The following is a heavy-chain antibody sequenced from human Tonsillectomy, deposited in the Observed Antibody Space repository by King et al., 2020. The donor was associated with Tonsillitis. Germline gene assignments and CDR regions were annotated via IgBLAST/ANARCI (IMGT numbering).Heavy chain of an antibody. Sequence: VQLQESGPGLVKPSETLSLTCTVSGGSISTYYWSWIRQPPGKGLEWIGFIHYSGSTNYNPSLKSRVTISVDTSKNQFSLRLSSVTAADTAVYYCARTSSYFDYWGQGTLVTVPS. CDR3: ARTSSYFDY. J-gene: IGHJ4*02. V-gene: IGHV4-59*01. CDR2: IHYSGST. CDR1: GGSISTYY.